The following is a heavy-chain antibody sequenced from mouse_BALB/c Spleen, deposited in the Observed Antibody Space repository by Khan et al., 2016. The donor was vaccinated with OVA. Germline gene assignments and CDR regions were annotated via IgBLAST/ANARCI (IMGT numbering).Heavy chain of an antibody. CDR2: ISTYYGEA. CDR1: GYTFTDYA. V-gene: IGHV1S137*01. Sequence: QVQLQQSGAELVRPGVSVKISCKGSGYTFTDYAMHWVKQSHAKNLEWIGVISTYYGEATYNQKFKGKATMTVDKSSSTAYLELARLTSADSAIYYCARGSSHLYYAVDYWGQGTSVTVSS. J-gene: IGHJ4*01. D-gene: IGHD1-1*01. CDR3: ARGSSHLYYAVDY.